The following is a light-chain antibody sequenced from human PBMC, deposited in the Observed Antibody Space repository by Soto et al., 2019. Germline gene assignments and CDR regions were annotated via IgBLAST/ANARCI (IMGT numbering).Light chain of an antibody. V-gene: IGLV2-8*01. CDR3: SSYGGSNNVL. Sequence: QSAPTQPPSASGSPGQSVAISCTGTSSDVGRYNFVSWYQQHPGKVPKVLIYEASKRASGVPDRFSGSKSGNTASLTVTGLQTEDEADYYCSSYGGSNNVLFGGGTKLTVL. CDR1: SSDVGRYNF. CDR2: EAS. J-gene: IGLJ2*01.